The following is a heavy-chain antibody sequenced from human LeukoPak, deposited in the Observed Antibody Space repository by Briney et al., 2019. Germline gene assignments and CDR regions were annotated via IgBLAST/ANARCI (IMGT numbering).Heavy chain of an antibody. D-gene: IGHD2-21*02. CDR3: ARGATAEYLNWFDA. Sequence: GSSVNVSCKASVYTFTRYGISWVRQAPGQGLEGVGWISAHNGNTNYAQKLQGRVTMTTDTSTSTAYTELRSLRSDDAAVYHCARGATAEYLNWFDAWGQGTMVTVSS. J-gene: IGHJ5*02. CDR2: ISAHNGNT. CDR1: VYTFTRYG. V-gene: IGHV1-18*01.